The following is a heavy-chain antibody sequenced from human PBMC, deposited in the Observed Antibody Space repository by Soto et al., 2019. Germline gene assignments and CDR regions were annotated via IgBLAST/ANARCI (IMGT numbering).Heavy chain of an antibody. D-gene: IGHD4-17*01. CDR1: GFTFSSYG. CDR2: ISYDGSNK. J-gene: IGHJ5*02. V-gene: IGHV3-30*18. CDR3: AKDLWSFLVTTSPPWFDP. Sequence: GGSLRLSCAASGFTFSSYGMHWVRQAPGKGLEWVAVISYDGSNKYYADSVKGRFTISRDNSKNTLYLQMNSLRAEDTAVYYCAKDLWSFLVTTSPPWFDPWGQGTLVTVSS.